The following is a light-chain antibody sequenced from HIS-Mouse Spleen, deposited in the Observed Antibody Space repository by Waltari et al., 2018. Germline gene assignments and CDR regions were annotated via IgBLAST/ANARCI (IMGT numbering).Light chain of an antibody. CDR1: QSVSSSY. J-gene: IGKJ1*01. V-gene: IGKV3-20*01. Sequence: EIVLTQSPGTLSLSPGERATLSCRASQSVSSSYLAWYQQKPDQAPRLLIYGASSRATGIPDRFSGSGSGTDFTLTISRLEPEDFAVYYCQQYGSSPPWPFGQGTKVEIK. CDR2: GAS. CDR3: QQYGSSPPWP.